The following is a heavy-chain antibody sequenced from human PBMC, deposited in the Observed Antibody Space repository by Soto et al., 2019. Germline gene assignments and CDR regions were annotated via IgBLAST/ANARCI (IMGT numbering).Heavy chain of an antibody. V-gene: IGHV2-5*01. CDR1: GFSLSTSGVG. CDR3: AKSGSSGWYGWFDP. Sequence: SGPTLVNPTQTLTLTCIFSGFSLSTSGVGVGWIRQPPGKALEGLGFIYWNDDKRYSPSLKSRLTITKDTSKNQVVLTMTNMDPVDTATYYCAKSGSSGWYGWFDPWGQGTLVTVSP. J-gene: IGHJ5*02. D-gene: IGHD6-19*01. CDR2: IYWNDDK.